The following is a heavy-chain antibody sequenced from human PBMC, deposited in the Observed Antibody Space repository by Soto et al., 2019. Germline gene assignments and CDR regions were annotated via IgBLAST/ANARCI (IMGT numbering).Heavy chain of an antibody. V-gene: IGHV3-9*01. CDR2: ISWNSGSI. CDR3: AKDTSPLYDILTRRGYYYYGMDV. CDR1: GFTFDNYA. D-gene: IGHD3-9*01. Sequence: GGSLRLSCAASGFTFDNYAMHWVRQAPGKGLEWVSGISWNSGSIGYADSVKGRFTISRDNAKSSLYLQMNSLRAEDTALYYCAKDTSPLYDILTRRGYYYYGMDVWGQGTTVTVSS. J-gene: IGHJ6*02.